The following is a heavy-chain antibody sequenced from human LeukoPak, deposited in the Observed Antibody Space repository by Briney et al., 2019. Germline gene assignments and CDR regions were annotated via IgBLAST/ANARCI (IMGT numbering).Heavy chain of an antibody. J-gene: IGHJ4*02. V-gene: IGHV3-7*04. CDR3: ARDLTTVTPGVDY. CDR2: IKQDGSEK. CDR1: GFTFRSYW. Sequence: QPGGSLRLSCAASGFTFRSYWMSWVRQAPGKGLKWVANIKQDGSEKYYVDSVKGRFTISRDNAKNSLYLQMNSLRAEDTAVYYCARDLTTVTPGVDYWGQGTLVTVSS. D-gene: IGHD4-17*01.